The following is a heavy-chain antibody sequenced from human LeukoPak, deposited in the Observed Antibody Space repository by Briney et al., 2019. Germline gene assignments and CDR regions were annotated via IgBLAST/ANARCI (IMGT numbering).Heavy chain of an antibody. J-gene: IGHJ6*02. V-gene: IGHV3-66*01. Sequence: GGSLRLSCAASGFTVSSNYMSWVRQAPGKGLEWVSVIYSGGSTYYADSVKGRFTISRDNSKNTLYLQMNSLRAEDTAVYYCATSPYGDYGPYYYYYGMDVWGQGTTVTVSS. D-gene: IGHD4-17*01. CDR1: GFTVSSNY. CDR3: ATSPYGDYGPYYYYYGMDV. CDR2: IYSGGST.